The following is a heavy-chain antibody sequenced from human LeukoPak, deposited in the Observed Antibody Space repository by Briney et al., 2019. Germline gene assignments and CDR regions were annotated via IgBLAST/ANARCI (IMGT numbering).Heavy chain of an antibody. J-gene: IGHJ4*02. CDR1: GFSFRGYT. V-gene: IGHV3-43*01. D-gene: IGHD1-26*01. Sequence: GGSLRLSCAASGFSFRGYTMHWVRQAPGKGLEWVSLISWNGYSTSYGASVEGRFTISRDNNKGALHLQMSSLRTEDTAFYYCARDSSGSLDYWGQGTLVTVSS. CDR3: ARDSSGSLDY. CDR2: ISWNGYST.